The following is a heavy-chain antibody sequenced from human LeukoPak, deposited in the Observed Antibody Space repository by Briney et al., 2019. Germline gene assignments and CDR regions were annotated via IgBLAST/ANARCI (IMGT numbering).Heavy chain of an antibody. J-gene: IGHJ3*02. CDR1: AFSFSSYS. V-gene: IGHV3-21*01. Sequence: PGGSLRLSCAASAFSFSSYSMSWVRQAPGQGLEWVSSITGSSSYTYYADSVKGRFTVSRDNAQKSLYLQMNSLTADDTALYYCAREGTIVVGDAFDIWGRGTMVTVSS. CDR2: ITGSSSYT. D-gene: IGHD2-15*01. CDR3: AREGTIVVGDAFDI.